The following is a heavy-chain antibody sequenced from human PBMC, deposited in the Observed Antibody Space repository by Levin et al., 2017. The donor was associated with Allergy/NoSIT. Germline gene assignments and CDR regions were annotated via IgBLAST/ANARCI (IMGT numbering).Heavy chain of an antibody. J-gene: IGHJ5*02. CDR2: ISANNGDT. Sequence: PVASVKVSCKASGYRFTSYRITWVRQAPGQGLECMGWISANNGDTHYVKKFQGRVTMTTDTSTTTAYMELTSLRPDDTAVYYCAREVNYYDTSGYVDWFDPWGQGTLVTVSS. D-gene: IGHD3-22*01. CDR3: AREVNYYDTSGYVDWFDP. CDR1: GYRFTSYR. V-gene: IGHV1-18*01.